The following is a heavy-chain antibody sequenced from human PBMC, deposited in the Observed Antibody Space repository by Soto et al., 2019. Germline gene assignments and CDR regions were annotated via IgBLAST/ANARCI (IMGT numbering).Heavy chain of an antibody. V-gene: IGHV1-46*01. J-gene: IGHJ4*02. CDR1: GYTFSSYY. CDR3: TRGRRDVYKPFDY. Sequence: GAPVKVSCKSSGYTFSSYYVHWVIKTPEQGFKWIGIISPSSGRTGYVPKFQGRVTMTRDTSTSTVYMELSSLRSEDTAVYYCTRGRRDVYKPFDYSAQGPLVTVSS. D-gene: IGHD1-1*01. CDR2: ISPSSGRT.